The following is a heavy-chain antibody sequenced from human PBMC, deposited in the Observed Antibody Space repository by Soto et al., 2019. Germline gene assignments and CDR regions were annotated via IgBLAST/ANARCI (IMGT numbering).Heavy chain of an antibody. CDR1: GFTFSTYA. J-gene: IGHJ4*02. Sequence: EVQLLESGGDLVQPGGSLRLSCAASGFTFSTYAMSWVRRAPGKGLEGVSGISGSGGYTNYADSVKGRFTISRDNSKKTLYLQMKSLTADDTAVYYCAKYPEYSVYDGSYFDYWGQGTLVTVSS. V-gene: IGHV3-23*01. CDR2: ISGSGGYT. CDR3: AKYPEYSVYDGSYFDY. D-gene: IGHD5-12*01.